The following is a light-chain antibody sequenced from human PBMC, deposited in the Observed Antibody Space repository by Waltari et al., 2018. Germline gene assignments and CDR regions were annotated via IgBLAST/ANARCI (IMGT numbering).Light chain of an antibody. J-gene: IGKJ1*01. CDR2: GAS. V-gene: IGKV3-15*01. CDR1: QSVRTN. Sequence: EIVMTQSPATLSVSPGERVTLSCRASQSVRTNLAWYQQTPGQAPRLLIYGASTRATSIPARFIGSGSWTEFTLTITSMLAEDFAVYYCQHYDNWPAGAFGQGTKVEIK. CDR3: QHYDNWPAGA.